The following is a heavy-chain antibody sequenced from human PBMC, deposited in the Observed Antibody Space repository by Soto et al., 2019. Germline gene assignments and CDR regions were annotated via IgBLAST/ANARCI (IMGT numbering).Heavy chain of an antibody. Sequence: GGSLRLSCAASGFTFSSYEMNWVRQAPGKGLEWVSYISSSGSTIYYADSVKGRFTISRDNAKNSLSLQMNSLGAEDTAGYYCARAGGDCNDGLCYRVGAFDIWGQGTMVTVSS. CDR2: ISSSGSTI. CDR3: ARAGGDCNDGLCYRVGAFDI. D-gene: IGHD2-8*01. V-gene: IGHV3-48*03. CDR1: GFTFSSYE. J-gene: IGHJ3*02.